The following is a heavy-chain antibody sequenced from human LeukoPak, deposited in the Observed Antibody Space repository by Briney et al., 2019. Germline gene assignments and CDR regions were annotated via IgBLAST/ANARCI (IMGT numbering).Heavy chain of an antibody. CDR3: ARAAGGYFDY. D-gene: IGHD3-16*01. Sequence: SQTLSLTCTVSGDSISSGVYYWSWIRQYPGRGLEWIGYIYYSGSTYYNPSLKSRVTISVDTSKNQFSLKLSSVTAADTAVCYFARAAGGYFDYWGQGTLVTVSS. J-gene: IGHJ4*02. V-gene: IGHV4-31*03. CDR1: GDSISSGVYY. CDR2: IYYSGST.